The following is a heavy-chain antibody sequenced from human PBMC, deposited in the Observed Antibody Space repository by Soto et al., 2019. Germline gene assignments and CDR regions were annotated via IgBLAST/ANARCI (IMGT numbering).Heavy chain of an antibody. CDR3: ARGGGYCSSTSCYIKFDYGMDV. CDR1: GYTFTSYG. CDR2: ISAYNGNT. D-gene: IGHD2-2*02. V-gene: IGHV1-18*01. J-gene: IGHJ6*02. Sequence: ASVKVSCRASGYTFTSYGISWVRQAPGQGLEWMVWISAYNGNTNYAQKLQGRVTMTTDTSTSTAYMELRSLRSDDTAVYYCARGGGYCSSTSCYIKFDYGMDVWGQGTTVTVS.